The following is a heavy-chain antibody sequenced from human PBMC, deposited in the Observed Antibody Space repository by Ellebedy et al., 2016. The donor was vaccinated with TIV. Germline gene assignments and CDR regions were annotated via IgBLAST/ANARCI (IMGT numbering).Heavy chain of an antibody. CDR3: ARGLSAAVAGINWFDP. J-gene: IGHJ5*02. V-gene: IGHV4-34*01. Sequence: GSLRLXCAVYGGSFSGYYWSWIRQPPGRGLEWIGEINHSGSTNYNPSLKSRVTISVDTSKNQFSLKLSSVTAADAAVYYCARGLSAAVAGINWFDPWGQGTLVTVSS. D-gene: IGHD6-19*01. CDR1: GGSFSGYY. CDR2: INHSGST.